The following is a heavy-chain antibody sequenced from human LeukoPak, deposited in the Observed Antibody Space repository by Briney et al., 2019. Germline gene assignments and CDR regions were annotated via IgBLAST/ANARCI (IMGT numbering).Heavy chain of an antibody. V-gene: IGHV3-7*03. CDR3: AKGGDSSGYLDY. CDR2: IKQDGSEE. CDR1: GFSLSMYW. D-gene: IGHD3-22*01. Sequence: PGGSLRLSCSVSGFSLSMYWMTWVRQAPGKGLEWLANIKQDGSEEYYADSVKGRFTISRDNARNSLYLQMHSLRAEDTAVYYCAKGGDSSGYLDYWGQGTLVTVSS. J-gene: IGHJ4*02.